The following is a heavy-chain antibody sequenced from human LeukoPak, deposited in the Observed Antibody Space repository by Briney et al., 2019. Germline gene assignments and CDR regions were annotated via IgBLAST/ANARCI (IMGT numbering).Heavy chain of an antibody. Sequence: SQTLSLTCAISGDSVSSNSAAWNWLRQSPSRGLEWLGRTYFRSKWFNDYAVSVKGRITINPDTSKNQFSLQLNSVTPEDTAVYYCARDFRDGYNPGFDPWGQGTLVTVSS. CDR2: TYFRSKWFN. CDR3: ARDFRDGYNPGFDP. J-gene: IGHJ5*02. D-gene: IGHD5-24*01. CDR1: GDSVSSNSAA. V-gene: IGHV6-1*01.